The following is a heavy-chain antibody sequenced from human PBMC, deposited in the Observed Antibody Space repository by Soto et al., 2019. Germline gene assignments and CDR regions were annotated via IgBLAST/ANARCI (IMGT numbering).Heavy chain of an antibody. CDR1: GFSFTTYG. D-gene: IGHD1-1*01. Sequence: QVQLVESGGGWVQPGRSLRLSCAATGFSFTTYGMHWVRQAPGKGLEWVAVIGYDGNNKYYAASVEGRFTISRDNSKHTVYLQMKSLRGYDTAVYSCARGGVTGIVAIFGRPLDIWGRGTVVTVSS. CDR2: IGYDGNNK. J-gene: IGHJ3*02. CDR3: ARGGVTGIVAIFGRPLDI. V-gene: IGHV3-33*01.